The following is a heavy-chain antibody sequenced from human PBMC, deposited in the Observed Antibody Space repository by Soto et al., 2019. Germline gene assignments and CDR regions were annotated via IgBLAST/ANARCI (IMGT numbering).Heavy chain of an antibody. CDR1: GFTFSNAW. V-gene: IGHV3-15*01. D-gene: IGHD6-19*01. CDR3: TTDQQWLVLGYNYGMDX. J-gene: IGHJ6*02. Sequence: GCLRLSCAASGFTFSNAWMSWVRQAPGKGREWVGGIKRKTDGGTTDYAAPVEGRFTISRDDSKNTLYLQMNSLKTEDTAVYYCTTDQQWLVLGYNYGMDXWGQGTTVTVS. CDR2: IKRKTDGGTT.